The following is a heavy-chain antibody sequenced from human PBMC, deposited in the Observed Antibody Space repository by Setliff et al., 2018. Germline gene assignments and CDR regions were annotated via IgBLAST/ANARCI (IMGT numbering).Heavy chain of an antibody. D-gene: IGHD3-10*01. V-gene: IGHV4-59*01. CDR2: VHFGGDT. J-gene: IGHJ4*02. Sequence: PSETLSLTCTVSSGSINSYYWSWVRHSPGKGLEWIGFVHFGGDTNYNPPLKSRVTMSTDTSTNQFYLNLRSVTAADTAVYFCARQPRSGACYNPRPYYFDSWGQGTLVTVSS. CDR3: ARQPRSGACYNPRPYYFDS. CDR1: SGSINSYY.